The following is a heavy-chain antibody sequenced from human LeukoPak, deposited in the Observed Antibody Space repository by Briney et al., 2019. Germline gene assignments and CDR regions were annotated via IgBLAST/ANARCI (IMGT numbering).Heavy chain of an antibody. D-gene: IGHD2-15*01. CDR3: AREGDYCSGGSCYETPFDY. CDR2: IKQDGSEK. V-gene: IGHV3-7*01. CDR1: GFTFSSYW. J-gene: IGHJ4*02. Sequence: GGSLRLSCAASGFTFSSYWMSWVRQAPGKGLEWVANIKQDGSEKYYVDSVKGRFTISRDNAKNSLYLQMNSLRAEDTAVYYCAREGDYCSGGSCYETPFDYWGQGTLVTVSS.